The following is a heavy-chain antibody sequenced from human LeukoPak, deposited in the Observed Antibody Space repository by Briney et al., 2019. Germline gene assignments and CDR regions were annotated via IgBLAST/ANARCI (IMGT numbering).Heavy chain of an antibody. CDR1: GFPFSSYW. Sequence: GGSLRLSCAASGFPFSSYWMSWVRQAPGKGLEWVAVIWYDGSNKYYADSVKGRFTISRDNSKNTLYLQMNSLRAEDTAVYYCARDMGHCTNGVCPYYYYGMDVWGQGTTVTVSS. D-gene: IGHD2-8*01. J-gene: IGHJ6*02. CDR2: IWYDGSNK. CDR3: ARDMGHCTNGVCPYYYYGMDV. V-gene: IGHV3-33*08.